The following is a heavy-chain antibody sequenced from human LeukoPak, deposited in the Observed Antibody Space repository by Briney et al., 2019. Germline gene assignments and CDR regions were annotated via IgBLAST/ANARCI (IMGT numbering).Heavy chain of an antibody. CDR1: GGSFSGYY. Sequence: SETLSLTCAVYGGSFSGYYWSWIRQPPGKGLEWIGEINHSGSTNYNPSLKSRVTISVDTSKNQFSLKLSSVTAADTAVYYCARPKTQVTYYGSGSYFMAYWGQGTLVTVSS. D-gene: IGHD3-10*01. J-gene: IGHJ4*02. CDR2: INHSGST. CDR3: ARPKTQVTYYGSGSYFMAY. V-gene: IGHV4-34*01.